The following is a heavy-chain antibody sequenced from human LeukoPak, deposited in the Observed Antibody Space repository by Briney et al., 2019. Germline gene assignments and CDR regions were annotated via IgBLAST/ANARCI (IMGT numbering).Heavy chain of an antibody. CDR1: GGSISSSNW. Sequence: SGTLSLTCAVSGGSISSSNWWSWVRQPPGKGLEWIGEIYHSGSTNYNPSLKSRVTISVDKSKNQFSLKLSSVTAADTAVYYCARDSHDSSGLDAFDIWGQGTMVTASS. J-gene: IGHJ3*02. CDR2: IYHSGST. CDR3: ARDSHDSSGLDAFDI. D-gene: IGHD3-22*01. V-gene: IGHV4-4*02.